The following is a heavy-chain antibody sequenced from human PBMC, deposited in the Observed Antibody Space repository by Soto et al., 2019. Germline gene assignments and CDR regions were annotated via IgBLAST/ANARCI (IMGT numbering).Heavy chain of an antibody. J-gene: IGHJ4*02. V-gene: IGHV4-30-4*08. D-gene: IGHD3-10*01. Sequence: SETLSLTCNVSGGHIKTGDYYCNWIRQTPGKGLEWIRYVFYSGATNYTPSIKSRDAISMDTSTNQFSLSLTSVTATDTAVYYCARGRFSYGHLLFWGQGIRVTVYS. CDR3: ARGRFSYGHLLF. CDR1: GGHIKTGDYY. CDR2: VFYSGAT.